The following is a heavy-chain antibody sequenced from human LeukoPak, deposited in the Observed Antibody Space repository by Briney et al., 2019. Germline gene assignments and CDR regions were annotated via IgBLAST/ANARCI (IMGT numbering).Heavy chain of an antibody. CDR3: ARGINYYGSGSPSHYFDY. Sequence: GGSLRLSCAASGFTFSDYYMSWLRQAPGKGVEWVSYISSSGSTIYYADSVKGRFTISRDNAKNSLYLQMNSLRAEDTAVYYCARGINYYGSGSPSHYFDYWGQGTLVTVSS. CDR2: ISSSGSTI. V-gene: IGHV3-11*04. CDR1: GFTFSDYY. J-gene: IGHJ4*02. D-gene: IGHD3-10*01.